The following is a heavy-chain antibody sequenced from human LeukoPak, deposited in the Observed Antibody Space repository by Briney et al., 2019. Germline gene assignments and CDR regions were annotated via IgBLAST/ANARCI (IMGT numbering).Heavy chain of an antibody. CDR1: GFTFSNYG. V-gene: IGHV3-33*01. Sequence: PGGSLRLSCAASGFTFSNYGMHWVRQAPGKGLEWVTVIWYDGSKRYYTDSVKGRFTISRDNSNNIVYLQMDSLRVDDSAVYYCGREGLSRTIDYWGQGTLVTVSS. D-gene: IGHD1/OR15-1a*01. J-gene: IGHJ4*02. CDR2: IWYDGSKR. CDR3: GREGLSRTIDY.